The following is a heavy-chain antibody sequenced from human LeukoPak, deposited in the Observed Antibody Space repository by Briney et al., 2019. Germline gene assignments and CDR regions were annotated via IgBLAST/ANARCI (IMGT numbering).Heavy chain of an antibody. CDR1: GFTLSSYG. V-gene: IGHV3-30*03. D-gene: IGHD3-22*01. J-gene: IGHJ5*02. CDR2: ISYDGSNK. Sequence: PGGSLRLSCAASGFTLSSYGMHWVRQAPGKGLEWVAVISYDGSNKYYADSVKGRFTISRDNSKNTLYLQMNSLRAEDTAVYYCAANYDSSPGSWGQGTLVTVSS. CDR3: AANYDSSPGS.